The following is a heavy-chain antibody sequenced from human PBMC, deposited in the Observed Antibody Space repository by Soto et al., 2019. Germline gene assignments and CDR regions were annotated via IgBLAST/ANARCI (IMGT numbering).Heavy chain of an antibody. V-gene: IGHV1-3*01. CDR1: GYTFTSYA. CDR3: ARDIHYVVVPAAIGWFDP. Sequence: ASVKVSCKASGYTFTSYAMHWVRQAPGQRLEWMGWINAGNGNTKYSQNFQGRVTITRDTSASTAYMELSSLRSEDTAVYYCARDIHYVVVPAAIGWFDPWGQGTLVTVSS. D-gene: IGHD2-2*01. J-gene: IGHJ5*02. CDR2: INAGNGNT.